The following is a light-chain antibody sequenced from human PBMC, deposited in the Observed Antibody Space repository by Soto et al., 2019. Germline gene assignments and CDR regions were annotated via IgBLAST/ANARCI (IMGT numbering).Light chain of an antibody. J-gene: IGLJ2*01. CDR3: AAWDDGLSAFL. Sequence: QSVLTQPPSVSGTPGQRVTISCSGTTSNIGSNYVYWYQHLPGSAPKLLIHRNDQWPSGVPARFSGSASGTSASLAINGLRSEDEADYYCAAWDDGLSAFLFGGGTKLTVL. CDR2: RND. V-gene: IGLV1-47*01. CDR1: TSNIGSNY.